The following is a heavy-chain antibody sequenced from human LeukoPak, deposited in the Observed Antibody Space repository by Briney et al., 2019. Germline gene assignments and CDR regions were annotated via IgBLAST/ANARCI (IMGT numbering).Heavy chain of an antibody. CDR1: GYSFTSYW. Sequence: GESLKISCKGSGYSFTSYWIGWVRQMPGKGLEWMGIIYPGDSDTRYSPSFQGQVTISADKSISTAYLQWSSLKASDTAMYYCARPYCSSTSCYGYFDYWAREPWSPSPQ. J-gene: IGHJ4*02. D-gene: IGHD2-2*01. V-gene: IGHV5-51*01. CDR3: ARPYCSSTSCYGYFDY. CDR2: IYPGDSDT.